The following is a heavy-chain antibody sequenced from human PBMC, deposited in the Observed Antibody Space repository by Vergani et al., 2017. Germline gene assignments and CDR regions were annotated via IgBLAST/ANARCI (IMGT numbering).Heavy chain of an antibody. CDR2: IKQDGSED. V-gene: IGHV3-7*01. CDR1: GFNFQIYW. Sequence: EVLLVESGGDLVQPGGSLRLSCEASGFNFQIYWMGWVRQTAEKGLEWVANIKQDGSEDYYVDSVKGRFTITRDNAKKFIYLQMNSLRADDTAVYYCVSGGLATIYNWFDPWGQGTRVTVSS. CDR3: VSGGLATIYNWFDP. D-gene: IGHD5-24*01. J-gene: IGHJ5*01.